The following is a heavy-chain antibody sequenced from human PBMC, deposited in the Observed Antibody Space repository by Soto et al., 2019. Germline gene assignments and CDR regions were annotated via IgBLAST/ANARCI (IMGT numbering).Heavy chain of an antibody. CDR2: INHSGST. CDR3: ARYSELVYFDY. CDR1: GGSFSGYY. J-gene: IGHJ4*02. Sequence: SLTCAVYGGSFSGYYWSWIRQPPGKGLEWIGEINHSGSTNYNPSLKSRVTISVDTSKNQFSLKLSSVTAADTAVYYCARYSELVYFDYWGQGTLVTV. V-gene: IGHV4-34*01. D-gene: IGHD4-4*01.